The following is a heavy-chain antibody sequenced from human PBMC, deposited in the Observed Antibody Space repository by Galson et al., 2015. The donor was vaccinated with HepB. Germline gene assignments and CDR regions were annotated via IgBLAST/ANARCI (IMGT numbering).Heavy chain of an antibody. D-gene: IGHD3-22*01. J-gene: IGHJ4*02. CDR3: AREGDSSGYPFDY. Sequence: SVKVSCKASGYTFTGYYMHWVRQAPGQGLEWMGWINPNSGGTNYAQKFQGRVTMTRDTSISTAYMELSRLRSDDTAVYYCAREGDSSGYPFDYWGQGTLVTISS. CDR1: GYTFTGYY. V-gene: IGHV1-2*02. CDR2: INPNSGGT.